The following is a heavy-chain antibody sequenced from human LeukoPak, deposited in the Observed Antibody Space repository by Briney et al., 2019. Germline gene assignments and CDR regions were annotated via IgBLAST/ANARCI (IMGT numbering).Heavy chain of an antibody. CDR3: ARSEEDTAMGTFDY. V-gene: IGHV3-7*01. CDR2: IKQDGSEK. J-gene: IGHJ4*02. D-gene: IGHD5-18*01. CDR1: GFTFSSYW. Sequence: GGSLRLSCAASGFTFSSYWMSWVRQAPGKGLEWVANIKQDGSEKYYVDSVKGRFTISRDNAKNSLYLQMNSLRAEDTAVYYCARSEEDTAMGTFDYWGQGTLVTVSS.